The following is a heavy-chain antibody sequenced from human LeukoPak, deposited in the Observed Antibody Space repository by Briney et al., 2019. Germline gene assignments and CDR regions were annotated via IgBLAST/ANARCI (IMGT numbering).Heavy chain of an antibody. Sequence: ASVKVSCKASGYTFTGYYMHWVRQAPGQGLEWMGWINPNSGGTNYAQKFQGRVTMTRDTSISTAYMELSRLRSDDTAVYYCARARYYYDSSGLHYYFDYWGQGTLVTVSS. CDR1: GYTFTGYY. CDR3: ARARYYYDSSGLHYYFDY. J-gene: IGHJ4*02. CDR2: INPNSGGT. D-gene: IGHD3-22*01. V-gene: IGHV1-2*02.